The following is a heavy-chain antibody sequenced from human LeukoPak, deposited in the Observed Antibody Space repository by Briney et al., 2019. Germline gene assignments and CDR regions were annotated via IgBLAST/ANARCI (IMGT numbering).Heavy chain of an antibody. CDR3: AKPYYYDSSGYFDY. J-gene: IGHJ4*02. V-gene: IGHV3-30-3*02. D-gene: IGHD3-22*01. CDR1: GFTFSSYA. CDR2: ISYDGSNK. Sequence: GGSLRLSCAASGFTFSSYAMHWVRQAPGKGLEWVAVISYDGSNKYYADSVKGRFTISRDNSKNTLYLQMNSLRAEDTAVYYCAKPYYYDSSGYFDYWGQGTLVTVSS.